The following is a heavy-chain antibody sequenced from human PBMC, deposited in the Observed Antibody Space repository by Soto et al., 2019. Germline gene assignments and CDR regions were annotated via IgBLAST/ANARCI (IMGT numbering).Heavy chain of an antibody. J-gene: IGHJ4*02. CDR3: ARDWRYGSGSYYVL. D-gene: IGHD3-10*01. Sequence: KPGGSLRLSCAASGFTFSNYYMSWIRQAPGKGLEWVSYISDSNTYTNYADSVKGRFTISRDNAKNSLYLQMNSLRDEDTAVYYCARDWRYGSGSYYVLWGQGTLVTVSS. V-gene: IGHV3-11*06. CDR1: GFTFSNYY. CDR2: ISDSNTYT.